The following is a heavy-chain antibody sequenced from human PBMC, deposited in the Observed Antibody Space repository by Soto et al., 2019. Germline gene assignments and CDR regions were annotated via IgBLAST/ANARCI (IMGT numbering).Heavy chain of an antibody. J-gene: IGHJ5*02. V-gene: IGHV3-23*01. CDR1: GFTFSTYV. CDR2: ISGSSGST. Sequence: PGGSLRLSCAASGFTFSTYVMSWVRQAPGKGLEWVSGISGSSGSTYYADSVKGRFTISRDNSKNTLYLQMNSLRAADTAVYYCAKDRGAARQPFSWGQGTLVTVSS. CDR3: AKDRGAARQPFS. D-gene: IGHD6-6*01.